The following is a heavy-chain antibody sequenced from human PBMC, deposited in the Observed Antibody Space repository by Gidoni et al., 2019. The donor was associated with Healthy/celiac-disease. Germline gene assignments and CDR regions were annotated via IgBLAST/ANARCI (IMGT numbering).Heavy chain of an antibody. CDR2: IWYDGSNK. J-gene: IGHJ4*02. V-gene: IGHV3-33*01. D-gene: IGHD6-19*01. Sequence: QVQLVESGGGVVQPGRSLRLSCAASGFTFSSYGMHWVRQAPGKGLEWVAVIWYDGSNKYYADSVKGRFTISRDNSKNTLYLQMNSLRAEDTAVYYCARATGSGWYGPDYWGQGTLVTVSS. CDR1: GFTFSSYG. CDR3: ARATGSGWYGPDY.